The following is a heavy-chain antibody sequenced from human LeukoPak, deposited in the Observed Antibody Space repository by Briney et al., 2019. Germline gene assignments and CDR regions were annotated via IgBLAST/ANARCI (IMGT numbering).Heavy chain of an antibody. D-gene: IGHD3-10*01. CDR3: ARGGYYGSGNDFRFDP. J-gene: IGHJ5*02. CDR1: GVSISSGSYY. CDR2: IYYSGST. V-gene: IGHV4-61*01. Sequence: SETLSLTCTVSGVSISSGSYYWIWIRQPPGKGLEWIGYIYYSGSTNYKPSLKSRVTISVDTSKNQFSLKLNSVTAADTAVYYCARGGYYGSGNDFRFDPWGQGTLVTVSS.